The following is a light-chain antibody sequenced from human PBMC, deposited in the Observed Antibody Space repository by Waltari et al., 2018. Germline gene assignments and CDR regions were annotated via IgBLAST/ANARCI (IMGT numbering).Light chain of an antibody. CDR2: VNSDGSH. J-gene: IGLJ3*02. V-gene: IGLV4-69*01. Sequence: QLVLTQSPSASASLGASVKLTCTLSSGHSSNIIAWLQQQSEKGPRYLMKVNSDGSHSKGDDIPDRFSGSSSGAERYLTISSVQSEDEADYYCQTGGHGTWVFGGGTTLTVL. CDR1: SGHSSNI. CDR3: QTGGHGTWV.